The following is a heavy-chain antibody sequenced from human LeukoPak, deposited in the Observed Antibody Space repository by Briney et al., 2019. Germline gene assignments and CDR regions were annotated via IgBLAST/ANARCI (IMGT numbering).Heavy chain of an antibody. CDR1: GFTFSSYA. CDR2: ISGSGGST. J-gene: IGHJ4*02. D-gene: IGHD3-16*01. Sequence: GSLRLSCAASGFTFSSYAMSWVRPAPGKRLEWVSAISGSGGSTYYVDSVKGRFTISRDNSKNTLYLQMNSLRAEDTAVYYCANRAAVGDAYYFDYWGQGTLVTVSS. V-gene: IGHV3-23*01. CDR3: ANRAAVGDAYYFDY.